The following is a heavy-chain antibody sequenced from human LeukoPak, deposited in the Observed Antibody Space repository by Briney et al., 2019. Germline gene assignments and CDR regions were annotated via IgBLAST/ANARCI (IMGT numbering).Heavy chain of an antibody. Sequence: GGSLRLSCAASGFTVSSNYMSWVRQAPGKGLEWVSVIYSGGSTHYADSVKGRFTISRDNAKNSLYLQMNSLRAEDTAVYYCARDPYSGSYGNYYYYFMDVWGKGTTVTISS. CDR3: ARDPYSGSYGNYYYYFMDV. CDR1: GFTVSSNY. CDR2: IYSGGST. J-gene: IGHJ6*03. V-gene: IGHV3-53*01. D-gene: IGHD1-26*01.